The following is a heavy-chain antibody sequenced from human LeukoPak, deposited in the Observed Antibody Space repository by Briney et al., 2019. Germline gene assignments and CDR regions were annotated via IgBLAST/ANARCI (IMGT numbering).Heavy chain of an antibody. D-gene: IGHD4-11*01. J-gene: IGHJ4*02. CDR3: ARGFYRGASERSFDY. V-gene: IGHV4-31*03. CDR2: IYHSGDT. CDR1: GGPMSAAGYY. Sequence: PSETLSLTCTVSGGPMSAAGYYWSWIRQLPGKGLEWIGYIYHSGDTYYNPSLKSRVSISGDTSKNQFSLNLTSVTAADTAVYYCARGFYRGASERSFDYWGQGTLVTVSS.